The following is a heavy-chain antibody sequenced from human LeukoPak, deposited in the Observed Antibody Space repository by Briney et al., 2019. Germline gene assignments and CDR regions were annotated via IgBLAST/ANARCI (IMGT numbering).Heavy chain of an antibody. Sequence: PGGPVRLSCAASGFTLRRYRVSGVRHARGGGVEWVANIYQGGSEKYYVGSVKGRFTISRDNAKNSLNLQINSLRAEDTAVYYCARGQYYDILTGYYKHAFDIWGQGTMVTVSS. CDR1: GFTLRRYR. J-gene: IGHJ3*02. D-gene: IGHD3-9*01. CDR2: IYQGGSEK. CDR3: ARGQYYDILTGYYKHAFDI. V-gene: IGHV3-7*01.